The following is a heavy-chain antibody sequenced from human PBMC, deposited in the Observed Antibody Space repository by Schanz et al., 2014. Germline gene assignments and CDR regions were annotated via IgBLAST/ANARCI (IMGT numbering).Heavy chain of an antibody. D-gene: IGHD1-1*01. CDR3: ARDRRNADLDY. CDR1: GFSVGNKY. J-gene: IGHJ4*02. CDR2: ITYNGGTI. Sequence: VQLVESGGGLAQPGGSLRLSCAASGFSVGNKYMNWVRQAPGKGLEWISYITYNGGTIYYADSVKGRFTISRDNAKNSLYLEMNSLRAEDTALYYCARDRRNADLDYWGQGTLXTVSS. V-gene: IGHV3-48*01.